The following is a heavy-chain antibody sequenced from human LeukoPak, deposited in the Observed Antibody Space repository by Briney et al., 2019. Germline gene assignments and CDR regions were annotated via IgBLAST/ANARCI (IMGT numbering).Heavy chain of an antibody. J-gene: IGHJ4*02. V-gene: IGHV1-2*02. D-gene: IGHD5-12*01. CDR2: INPNSGGT. Sequence: ASVKVTCKASGYTFTGYYMHWVRQAPGQGLEWMGWINPNSGGTNYAQKFQGRVTMTRDTSISTAYMELSRLRSDDTAVYYCARVPGHGYSGYDYFDYWGQGTLVTVSS. CDR1: GYTFTGYY. CDR3: ARVPGHGYSGYDYFDY.